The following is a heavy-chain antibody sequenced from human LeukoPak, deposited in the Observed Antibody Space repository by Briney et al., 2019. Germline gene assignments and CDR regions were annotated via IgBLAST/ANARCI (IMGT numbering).Heavy chain of an antibody. J-gene: IGHJ4*02. V-gene: IGHV3-11*01. CDR1: GFTFSDYY. CDR2: ISSSGSTI. CDR3: ARDTNYYDSSGYYPN. Sequence: PGGSLRLSCAASGFTFSDYYMSWIRQAARKGLEGVAYISSSGSTIYYADSVKGRFTISRDNAKNSLYLQMNSLRAEDTAVYYCARDTNYYDSSGYYPNWGQGTLVTVSS. D-gene: IGHD3-22*01.